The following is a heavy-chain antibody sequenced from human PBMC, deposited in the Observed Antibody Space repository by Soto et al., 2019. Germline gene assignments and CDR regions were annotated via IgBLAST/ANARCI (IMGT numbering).Heavy chain of an antibody. V-gene: IGHV1-69*05. CDR1: GGTFSSYA. J-gene: IGHJ4*02. D-gene: IGHD2-2*01. CDR2: INPSYGNT. CDR3: ARILGYCSSTSCYYDY. Sequence: SVKVSCKASGGTFSSYAISWVRQAPGQRLEWMGGINPSYGNTNYAQKFQGRVTITRDTSTSTAYMELSSLRSEDTAVYYCARILGYCSSTSCYYDYWGQGTLVTVSS.